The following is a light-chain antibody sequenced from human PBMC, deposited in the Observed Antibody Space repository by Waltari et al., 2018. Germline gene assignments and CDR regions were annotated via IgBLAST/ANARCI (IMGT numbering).Light chain of an antibody. J-gene: IGKJ1*01. V-gene: IGKV1-5*03. CDR2: KAS. Sequence: DIQMTQSPSTLSESVGDRVTITGRASQSISSWLAWFQQKPGKAPKLLIYKASSLESGVPSRFSGSASGTEFSLTISSLHPDDFATYYCQQYNSFPWTFGQGTKVEIK. CDR1: QSISSW. CDR3: QQYNSFPWT.